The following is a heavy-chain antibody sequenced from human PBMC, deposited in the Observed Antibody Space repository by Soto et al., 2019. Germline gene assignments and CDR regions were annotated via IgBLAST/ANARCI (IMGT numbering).Heavy chain of an antibody. CDR2: ISAHNGNT. CDR3: SRAAPSTSGWYIYDYYGMDV. V-gene: IGHV1-18*01. Sequence: GASVKVSCKASSCNLTSYCICWVRQASGQGLERMGWISAHNGNTNYPHKIQGRVIMTTEIYKSTAYMELRSLRSDDTAAYYWSRAAPSTSGWYIYDYYGMDVWGQGTKVTVCS. J-gene: IGHJ6*02. D-gene: IGHD6-19*01. CDR1: SCNLTSYC.